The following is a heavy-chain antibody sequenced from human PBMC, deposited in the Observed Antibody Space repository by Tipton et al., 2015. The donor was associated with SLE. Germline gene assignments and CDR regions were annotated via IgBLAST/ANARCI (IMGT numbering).Heavy chain of an antibody. CDR3: ARAQYYSGAGTVWVDP. J-gene: IGHJ5*02. D-gene: IGHD3-10*01. V-gene: IGHV4-59*11. CDR1: GGSIRSPS. CDR2: MYHSGST. Sequence: TLSLPCTVSGGSIRSPSWSWIRQPPGKGLEWIGYMYHSGSTKYNPSLKSRVTISLDTSKNQVSLKLSSVTAADTAVYYCARAQYYSGAGTVWVDPWGQGTLVTVSS.